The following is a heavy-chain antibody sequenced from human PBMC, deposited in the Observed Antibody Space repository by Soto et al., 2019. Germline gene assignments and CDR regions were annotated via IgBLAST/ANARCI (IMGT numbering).Heavy chain of an antibody. D-gene: IGHD3-3*01. Sequence: EVQLVESGGGLVQPGGSLRLSCAASGFTFSSYEMNWVRQAPGKGLEWVSYISSSSSYIYYADSVKGRFTISRDNAKNSLYLQMNSLRAEDTAVYYCAREGDYDFWSGYWVQETRHYGMDVWGQGTTVTVSS. J-gene: IGHJ6*02. V-gene: IGHV3-48*03. CDR2: ISSSSSYI. CDR3: AREGDYDFWSGYWVQETRHYGMDV. CDR1: GFTFSSYE.